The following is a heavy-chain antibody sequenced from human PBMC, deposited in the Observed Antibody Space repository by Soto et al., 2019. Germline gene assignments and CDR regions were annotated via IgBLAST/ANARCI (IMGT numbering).Heavy chain of an antibody. CDR3: AREIITFGGFFAMYYFDS. V-gene: IGHV1-69*13. J-gene: IGHJ4*02. CDR1: ENTFSSYA. D-gene: IGHD3-16*01. CDR2: IIPIFGTA. Sequence: SVKVSCKASENTFSSYAMSWVRQAPGQGLEWMGGIIPIFGTASYAQKFQGRVTITADASTSTAYMELSSLRSADTAVYYCAREIITFGGFFAMYYFDSWGQGTLVTVSS.